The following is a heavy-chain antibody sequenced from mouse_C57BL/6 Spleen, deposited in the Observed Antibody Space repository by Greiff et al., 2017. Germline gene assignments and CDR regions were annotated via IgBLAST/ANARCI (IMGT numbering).Heavy chain of an antibody. D-gene: IGHD1-1*01. CDR3: ATTTVVDWAYYFDY. Sequence: VKLMESGAELVKPGASVKISCKASGYAFSSYWMNWVKQRPGKGLEWIGQIYPGDGDTNYNGKFKGKATLTAYKSSSTAYMQLSSLTSEDSAVYFCATTTVVDWAYYFDYWGQGTTLTVSS. CDR2: IYPGDGDT. J-gene: IGHJ2*01. V-gene: IGHV1-80*01. CDR1: GYAFSSYW.